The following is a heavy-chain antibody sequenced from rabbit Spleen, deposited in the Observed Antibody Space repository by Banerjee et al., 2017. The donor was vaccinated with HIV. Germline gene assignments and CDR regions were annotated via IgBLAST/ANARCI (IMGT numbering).Heavy chain of an antibody. CDR1: GFSFSNKAV. CDR2: IDTGDGRT. J-gene: IGHJ6*01. D-gene: IGHD1-1*01. V-gene: IGHV1S45*01. CDR3: ARDTATSFSSYGMDL. Sequence: QEQLVESGGGLVRPEGSLKLSCKASGFSFSNKAVMCWVRQAPGKGPEWIGCIDTGDGRTWYASWVNGRFTISKTSSTTVTLQMTSLTAADTATYFCARDTATSFSSYGMDLWGPGTLVTVS.